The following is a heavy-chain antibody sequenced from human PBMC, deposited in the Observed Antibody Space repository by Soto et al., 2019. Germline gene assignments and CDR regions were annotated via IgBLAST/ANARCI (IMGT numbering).Heavy chain of an antibody. CDR2: IKPDGSES. J-gene: IGHJ4*02. Sequence: EVQLVESGGGLVQPGGSLRLSCVASGFIFSRHYMTWVRQAPGKGLESVAKIKPDGSESYYVDSVRGRFTLSRDNTKNSLSLQMNSLRVEDTAVYYCATEEWWRDEFWGQGTLITVSS. D-gene: IGHD2-15*01. CDR1: GFIFSRHY. CDR3: ATEEWWRDEF. V-gene: IGHV3-7*01.